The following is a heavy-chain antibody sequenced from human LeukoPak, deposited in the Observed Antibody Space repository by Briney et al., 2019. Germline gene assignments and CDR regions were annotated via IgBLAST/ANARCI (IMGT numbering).Heavy chain of an antibody. V-gene: IGHV1-69*05. CDR2: IIPIFGTA. J-gene: IGHJ4*02. D-gene: IGHD3-16*02. CDR3: AREDMITFGGVID. Sequence: WASVKVSCKASGGTFSSYAISWVRQAPGQGLEWMGRIIPIFGTANCAQKFQGRVTITTDESTSTAYMELSSLRSEDTAVYYCAREDMITFGGVIDWGQGTLVTVSS. CDR1: GGTFSSYA.